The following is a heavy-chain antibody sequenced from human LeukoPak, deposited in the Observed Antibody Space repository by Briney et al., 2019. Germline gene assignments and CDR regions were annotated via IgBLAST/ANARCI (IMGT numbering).Heavy chain of an antibody. Sequence: SETLSLTCAVYGGSFSGYYWSWIRQPPGKGLEWIGEINHSGSTNYNPSLKSRVTISVDTSKNQFSLKLSSVTAVDTAVYYCARALRTKNDYWGQGTLVTVSS. V-gene: IGHV4-34*01. CDR2: INHSGST. D-gene: IGHD1-14*01. J-gene: IGHJ4*02. CDR1: GGSFSGYY. CDR3: ARALRTKNDY.